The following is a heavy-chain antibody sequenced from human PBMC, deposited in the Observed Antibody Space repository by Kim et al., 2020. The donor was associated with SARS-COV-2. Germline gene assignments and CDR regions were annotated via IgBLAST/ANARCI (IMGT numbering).Heavy chain of an antibody. CDR1: GYTFTSYG. Sequence: ASVKVSCKASGYTFTSYGISWVRQAPGQGLEWMGSISAYNGNTNYAQKLQGRVTMTTDTSTSTAYMELRSLRSDDTAVYYCAREGGITIFGVVIPNNYYYYGMDVWGQGTTVTVSS. CDR3: AREGGITIFGVVIPNNYYYYGMDV. D-gene: IGHD3-3*01. V-gene: IGHV1-18*01. CDR2: ISAYNGNT. J-gene: IGHJ6*02.